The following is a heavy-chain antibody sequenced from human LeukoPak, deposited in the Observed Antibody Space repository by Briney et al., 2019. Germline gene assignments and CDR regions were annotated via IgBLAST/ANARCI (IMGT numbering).Heavy chain of an antibody. Sequence: PGGSLRLSCAASGFTFSSYWMSWVRQAPGKGLEWVANIKQDGSEKYYVDSVKGRFTISRDNAKNSLYLQMNSLRAEDTAVSYCARDYSYDFWSGSYYDAFDIWGQGTMVTVSS. CDR3: ARDYSYDFWSGSYYDAFDI. CDR1: GFTFSSYW. CDR2: IKQDGSEK. J-gene: IGHJ3*02. V-gene: IGHV3-7*01. D-gene: IGHD3-3*01.